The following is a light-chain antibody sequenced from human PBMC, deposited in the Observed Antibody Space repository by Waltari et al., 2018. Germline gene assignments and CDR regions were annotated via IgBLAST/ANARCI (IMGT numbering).Light chain of an antibody. J-gene: IGKJ4*01. CDR1: QSINSY. CDR3: QQRSSWPT. Sequence: EVVLTQSPATLSLSPGERATLSCRASQSINSYLGWYQQKPGQAPRLLISDASNRATGIPARFSGSGSGTDFTLTISSLESEEFAVYYCQQRSSWPTFGGGTKVEIK. V-gene: IGKV3-11*01. CDR2: DAS.